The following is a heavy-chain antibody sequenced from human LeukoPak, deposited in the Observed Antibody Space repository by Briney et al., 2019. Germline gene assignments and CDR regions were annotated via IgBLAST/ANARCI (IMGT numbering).Heavy chain of an antibody. J-gene: IGHJ6*04. CDR2: IYYSGST. Sequence: MPSQTLSLTCTVSGGSISSGGYYWTWIRQHPGKGLEWIGYIYYSGSTYYNPSLKSRFTISVDTSKNQFSLKLSSVTAADTAVYYCARDALTGMAGDPSYYYYGMDVWGKGTTVTVSS. CDR3: ARDALTGMAGDPSYYYYGMDV. CDR1: GGSISSGGYY. V-gene: IGHV4-31*03. D-gene: IGHD3-9*01.